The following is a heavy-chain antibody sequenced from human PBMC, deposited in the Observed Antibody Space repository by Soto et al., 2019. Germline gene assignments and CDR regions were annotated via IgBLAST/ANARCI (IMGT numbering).Heavy chain of an antibody. J-gene: IGHJ4*02. V-gene: IGHV1-69*06. Sequence: SVKVSCKASGGTFSSYAISWVRQAPGQGLEWMGGIIPIFGTANYAQKFQGRVTITADKSTSTAYMELSSLRSEDTAVYYCARGIELETPFDYWGQGTLVTVSS. CDR1: GGTFSSYA. CDR3: ARGIELETPFDY. D-gene: IGHD1-1*01. CDR2: IIPIFGTA.